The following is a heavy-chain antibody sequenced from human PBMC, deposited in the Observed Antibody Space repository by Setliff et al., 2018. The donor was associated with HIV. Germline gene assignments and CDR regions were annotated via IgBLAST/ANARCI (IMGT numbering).Heavy chain of an antibody. J-gene: IGHJ3*02. CDR1: GYIFTNYV. CDR3: ARAMVPDSSGYYRPPAFDI. Sequence: GASVKVSCKASGYIFTNYVIHWVRQAPGQRLEWMGWINAGNGNTKYSQKFQGRVTITTDESTSTAYMELSGLRSEDTAVYYCARAMVPDSSGYYRPPAFDIWGQGTMVTVSS. V-gene: IGHV1-3*01. CDR2: INAGNGNT. D-gene: IGHD3-22*01.